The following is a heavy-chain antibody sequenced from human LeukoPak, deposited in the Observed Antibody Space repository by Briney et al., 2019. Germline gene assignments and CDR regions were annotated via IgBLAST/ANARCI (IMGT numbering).Heavy chain of an antibody. Sequence: GGSLRLSCAASGFTFDDYAMHWVRQAPGKGLEWVSGITWNSGSMAYADSVKGRFTISRDNAKNSLYLQMNSLRAEDTAFYYCAKGCSSTNCPPDYWGRGTLVTVSS. CDR2: ITWNSGSM. J-gene: IGHJ4*02. D-gene: IGHD2-2*01. CDR3: AKGCSSTNCPPDY. V-gene: IGHV3-9*01. CDR1: GFTFDDYA.